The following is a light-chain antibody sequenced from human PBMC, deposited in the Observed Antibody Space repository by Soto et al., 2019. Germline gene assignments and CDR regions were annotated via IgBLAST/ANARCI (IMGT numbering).Light chain of an antibody. CDR3: QQYGSSVSIT. V-gene: IGKV3-20*01. Sequence: DMVLTQSPGNLSLSPGERATLSCRASQSVSSSYLAWYQQKPGQAPRLLIYGASSRATGIPDRFSGSGSGTDFTLTISRLEPEDFAVYYCQQYGSSVSITFGQVTLLEVK. CDR2: GAS. CDR1: QSVSSSY. J-gene: IGKJ5*01.